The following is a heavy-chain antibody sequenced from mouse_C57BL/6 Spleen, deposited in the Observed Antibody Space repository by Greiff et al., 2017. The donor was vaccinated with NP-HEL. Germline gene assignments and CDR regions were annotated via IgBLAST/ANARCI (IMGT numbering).Heavy chain of an antibody. J-gene: IGHJ4*01. CDR1: GYTFTDYE. V-gene: IGHV1-15*01. D-gene: IGHD2-3*01. CDR3: TRSWLLEAMDY. Sequence: QVQLQQSGAELVRPGASVTLSCTASGYTFTDYEMHWVKQTPVHGLEWIGAIDPETGGTAYTQKFKGKAILTADKSSSTAYMELRSLTSEDSAVYYCTRSWLLEAMDYWGQGTSVTVSS. CDR2: IDPETGGT.